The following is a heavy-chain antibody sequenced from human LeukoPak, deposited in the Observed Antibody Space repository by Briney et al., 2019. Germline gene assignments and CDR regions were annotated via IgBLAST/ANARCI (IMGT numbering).Heavy chain of an antibody. V-gene: IGHV1-8*03. Sequence: ASVKVSCKASGYTFTSYDINWVRQATGQGLEWMGWMNPNSGNTGYAQKFQGRVTITRNTSISTAYMELSSLRSEDTAVYYCARDNGENWTTFDYWGQGTLVTVSS. CDR3: ARDNGENWTTFDY. CDR1: GYTFTSYD. CDR2: MNPNSGNT. J-gene: IGHJ4*02. D-gene: IGHD1-1*01.